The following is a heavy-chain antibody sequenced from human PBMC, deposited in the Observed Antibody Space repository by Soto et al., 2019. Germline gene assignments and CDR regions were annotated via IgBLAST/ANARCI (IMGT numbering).Heavy chain of an antibody. J-gene: IGHJ4*02. D-gene: IGHD3-22*01. Sequence: ASVKVSCKASGFTFTSSAVQWVRQARGQRLEWIGWIVVGSGNTNYAQKFQERVTITRDMSTSTAYMELSSLRSEDTAVYYCAATLPYYYDSSGYYPIPDYWGQGTLVTVSS. V-gene: IGHV1-58*01. CDR2: IVVGSGNT. CDR3: AATLPYYYDSSGYYPIPDY. CDR1: GFTFTSSA.